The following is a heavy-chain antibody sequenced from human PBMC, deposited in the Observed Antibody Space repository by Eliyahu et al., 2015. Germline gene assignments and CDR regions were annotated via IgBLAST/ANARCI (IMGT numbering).Heavy chain of an antibody. CDR1: GFTFXSXA. CDR2: ISGSGGST. Sequence: EVQLVESGGGLVQPGGSLRLSCAXXGFTFXSXAWCWXRPAPGKGXGWXSAISGSGGSTYYADSVKGRFTISRDNSKNTLYLQMNSLRAEDTAVYYCAKDSQSYCTNGVCYGFHYWGQGTLVTVSS. V-gene: IGHV3-23*04. D-gene: IGHD2-8*01. J-gene: IGHJ4*02. CDR3: AKDSQSYCTNGVCYGFHY.